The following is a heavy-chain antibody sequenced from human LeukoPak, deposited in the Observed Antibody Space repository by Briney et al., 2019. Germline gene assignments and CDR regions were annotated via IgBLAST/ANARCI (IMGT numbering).Heavy chain of an antibody. CDR3: AREQPGGFDY. CDR1: GFTFSSYA. J-gene: IGHJ4*02. CDR2: ISKSGGT. D-gene: IGHD3-16*01. Sequence: GGSQRLSCAASGFTFSSYAMNWVRQAPGKGLEWVSVISKSGGTDYADSVKGRSTISRDNSKNTLYLQMNSLRAEDTAVYYCAREQPGGFDYWGQGTLVTVSS. V-gene: IGHV3-23*01.